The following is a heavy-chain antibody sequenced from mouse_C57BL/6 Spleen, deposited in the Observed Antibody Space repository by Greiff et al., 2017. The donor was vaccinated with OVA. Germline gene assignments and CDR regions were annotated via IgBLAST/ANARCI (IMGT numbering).Heavy chain of an antibody. Sequence: LQQSGAELARPGASVKLSCKASGYTFTSYGLSWVKQRTGQGLEWIGEIYPRSGNTYYNEKFKGKATLTADKSSSTAYMELRSLTSEDSAVYFCAYDYDVSAGFAYWGQGALVTVAA. J-gene: IGHJ3*01. D-gene: IGHD2-4*01. V-gene: IGHV1-81*01. CDR1: GYTFTSYG. CDR2: IYPRSGNT. CDR3: AYDYDVSAGFAY.